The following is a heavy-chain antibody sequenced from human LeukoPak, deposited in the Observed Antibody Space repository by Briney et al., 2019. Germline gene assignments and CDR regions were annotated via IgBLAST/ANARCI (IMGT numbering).Heavy chain of an antibody. J-gene: IGHJ4*02. D-gene: IGHD3-22*01. Sequence: GASVEVSCKASGYTFTSYGISWVRQAPGQGLEWIGWISADNGNTNYAQKCQGSVTMTTETSTSIAYMELRSLRSDDTAVYYCARDRGRNSGNNYDSSGYYDYWGQGTLVTVSS. CDR3: ARDRGRNSGNNYDSSGYYDY. CDR1: GYTFTSYG. CDR2: ISADNGNT. V-gene: IGHV1-18*01.